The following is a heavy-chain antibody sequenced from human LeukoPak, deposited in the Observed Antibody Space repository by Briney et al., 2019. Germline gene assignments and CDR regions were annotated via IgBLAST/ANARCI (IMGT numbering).Heavy chain of an antibody. CDR1: GDSISSYY. J-gene: IGHJ3*02. D-gene: IGHD3-9*01. CDR2: ISYSGST. V-gene: IGHV4-59*01. CDR3: ASYFFDQSKALDI. Sequence: PSETLSLTCTVSGDSISSYYWSWIRQPPGKGLEWIGFISYSGSTNYNPSLKSRVTMSVDTSKNQFSVRLTSVTAADTAVYYCASYFFDQSKALDIWGQGTMVTVSA.